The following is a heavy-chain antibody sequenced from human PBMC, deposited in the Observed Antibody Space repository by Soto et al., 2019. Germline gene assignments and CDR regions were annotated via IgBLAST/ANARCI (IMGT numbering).Heavy chain of an antibody. CDR1: GFTFSNYS. J-gene: IGHJ1*01. Sequence: EVQLVESGGGLVKPGGSLRLSCAASGFTFSNYSMNWVRQAPGKGLEWVSYISSTSRYVYYATAVKGRFTISRDNAKNALYLHMYSLRAEDTAVYYCARDYVDTAMGLYGGQGTLVTVSS. D-gene: IGHD5-18*01. V-gene: IGHV3-21*01. CDR2: ISSTSRYV. CDR3: ARDYVDTAMGLY.